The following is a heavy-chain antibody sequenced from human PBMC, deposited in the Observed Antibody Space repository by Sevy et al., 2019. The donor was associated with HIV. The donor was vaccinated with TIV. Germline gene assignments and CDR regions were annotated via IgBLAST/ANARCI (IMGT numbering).Heavy chain of an antibody. J-gene: IGHJ4*02. CDR1: GFTFSSYW. D-gene: IGHD1-7*01. Sequence: GGSLRLSCAASGFTFSSYWMHWVRQAPGKGLVWVSSINSDGSSTSYADSVKGRFTISRDNAKNTLYLQMNSLRAEDTAVYYCAGANWNYDFDYWGQGTLVTVSS. CDR3: AGANWNYDFDY. CDR2: INSDGSST. V-gene: IGHV3-74*01.